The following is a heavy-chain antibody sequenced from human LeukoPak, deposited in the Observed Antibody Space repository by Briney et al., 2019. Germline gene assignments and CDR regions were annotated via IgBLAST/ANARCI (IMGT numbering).Heavy chain of an antibody. CDR2: ISSNSGHI. J-gene: IGHJ6*03. CDR3: AKDGGLLWFGELPRTFYYMDV. Sequence: GGSLRLSCAASGFTFSSYTMNWVRQAPGKGLEWVSSISSNSGHIYYADSLKGRFTISRDNAKNSLYLQMNSLRAEDTAVYYCAKDGGLLWFGELPRTFYYMDVWGKGTTVTVSS. CDR1: GFTFSSYT. D-gene: IGHD3-10*01. V-gene: IGHV3-21*04.